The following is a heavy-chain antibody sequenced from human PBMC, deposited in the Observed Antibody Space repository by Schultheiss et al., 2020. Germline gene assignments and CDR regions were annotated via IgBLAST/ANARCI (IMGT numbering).Heavy chain of an antibody. CDR3: ARDNNWNADYYYYGMDV. V-gene: IGHV4-61*01. D-gene: IGHD1-20*01. CDR1: GGSVSSPSYY. CDR2: IYYSGTT. J-gene: IGHJ6*02. Sequence: SETLSLTCSVSGGSVSSPSYYCSWIRQTPGRGLEWIGYIYYSGTTNYNPSLKSRVSISLDTSKNQFSLKLTSVTAADTAVYYCARDNNWNADYYYYGMDVWGQGTTVTVSS.